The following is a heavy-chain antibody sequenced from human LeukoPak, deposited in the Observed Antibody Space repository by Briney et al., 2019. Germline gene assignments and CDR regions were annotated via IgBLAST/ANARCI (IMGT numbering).Heavy chain of an antibody. V-gene: IGHV4-34*01. J-gene: IGHJ4*02. Sequence: TSETLSLTCAVYGGSFSGYYWSWIRQPPGKGLEWIGEINHSGSTNYNPSLKSRVTISVDTSKSQFSLKLSSVTAADTAVYYCARGHSGSYLNYWGQGTLVTVSS. CDR1: GGSFSGYY. D-gene: IGHD1-26*01. CDR2: INHSGST. CDR3: ARGHSGSYLNY.